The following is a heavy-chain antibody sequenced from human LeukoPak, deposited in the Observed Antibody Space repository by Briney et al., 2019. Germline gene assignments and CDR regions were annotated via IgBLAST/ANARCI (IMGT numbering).Heavy chain of an antibody. CDR1: GFTFRSYW. V-gene: IGHV3-7*03. Sequence: PGGSLRLSCVVSGFTFRSYWMSWVRQAPGKGLEWVANINEDGDSAYYVDSVKGRFSISRDNARSSLYLQTNSLRAEDTAVYYCARSPGGRNSIGYWGQGTPVTVSS. J-gene: IGHJ4*02. D-gene: IGHD1-26*01. CDR3: ARSPGGRNSIGY. CDR2: INEDGDSA.